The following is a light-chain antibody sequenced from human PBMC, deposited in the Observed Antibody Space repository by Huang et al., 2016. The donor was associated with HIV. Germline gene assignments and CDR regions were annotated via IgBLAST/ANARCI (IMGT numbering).Light chain of an antibody. V-gene: IGKV3-15*01. Sequence: EIVMTQSPATLSVSPGERATLSCRASQSVSRNLAWYQQKPGQAPRLLIYGASTRATGIPARLSGSGSGTEVTLTISSLQSEDFAVYYCQQYNNWPPWTFGQGTKVEVK. CDR1: QSVSRN. CDR2: GAS. J-gene: IGKJ1*01. CDR3: QQYNNWPPWT.